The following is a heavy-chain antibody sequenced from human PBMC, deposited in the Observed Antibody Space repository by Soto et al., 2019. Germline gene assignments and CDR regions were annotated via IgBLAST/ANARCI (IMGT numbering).Heavy chain of an antibody. Sequence: ASVKVSCKASGYTFTSYGISWVRQAPGQGLEWMGWISAYNGNTNYAQKLQGRATMTTDKSTSTAYMELSSLRSEDTAVYYCARETTMVRGLGVWGQGTTVTVSS. V-gene: IGHV1-18*01. CDR1: GYTFTSYG. CDR2: ISAYNGNT. J-gene: IGHJ6*02. CDR3: ARETTMVRGLGV. D-gene: IGHD3-10*01.